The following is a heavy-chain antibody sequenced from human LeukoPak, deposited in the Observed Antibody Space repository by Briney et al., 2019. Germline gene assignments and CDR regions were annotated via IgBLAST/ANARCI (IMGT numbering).Heavy chain of an antibody. CDR3: AKDGRIVPSYYYDSSGYPA. CDR1: GFTFSNYG. J-gene: IGHJ4*02. CDR2: ISGGVYNT. V-gene: IGHV3-23*01. Sequence: GGSLRLSCEASGFTFSNYGMNWVRQAPGKGLEWVSGISGGVYNTYYADSVKGRFTISRDNSKNTLYLQMNSLRAEDTAVYYCAKDGRIVPSYYYDSSGYPAWGQGTLVTVSS. D-gene: IGHD3-22*01.